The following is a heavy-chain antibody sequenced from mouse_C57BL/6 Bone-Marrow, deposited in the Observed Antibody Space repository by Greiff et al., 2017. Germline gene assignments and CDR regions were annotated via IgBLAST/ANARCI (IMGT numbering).Heavy chain of an antibody. V-gene: IGHV1-76*01. J-gene: IGHJ3*01. CDR3: AALGYYVSSFAY. CDR2: IYPGSGNT. Sequence: VKLMESGAELVRPGASVKLSCKASGYTFTDYYINWVKQRPGQGLEWIARIYPGSGNTYYNEKFKGKATLTAEKSSSTAYMQLSSLTSEDSAVYCCAALGYYVSSFAYWGQGTLVTVSA. CDR1: GYTFTDYY. D-gene: IGHD1-1*01.